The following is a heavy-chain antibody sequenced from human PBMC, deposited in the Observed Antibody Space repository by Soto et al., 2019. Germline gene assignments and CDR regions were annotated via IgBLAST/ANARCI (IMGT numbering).Heavy chain of an antibody. D-gene: IGHD3-3*01. Sequence: SETLSLTCTVSGGSVSNGDYYWSWLRQPPGKGLEWIGYIYYSGSTFYNPSLKSRVTISIDTSKNQFSLKVSSVTAADTAVYYCARSHITIFGVVIIPRYFDFWGQGTLVTVSS. V-gene: IGHV4-30-4*01. CDR2: IYYSGST. CDR1: GGSVSNGDYY. CDR3: ARSHITIFGVVIIPRYFDF. J-gene: IGHJ4*02.